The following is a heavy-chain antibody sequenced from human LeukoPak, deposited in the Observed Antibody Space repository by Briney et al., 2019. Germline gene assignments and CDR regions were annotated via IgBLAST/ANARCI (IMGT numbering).Heavy chain of an antibody. Sequence: PSETLSLTCAVYGGSFSGYYWSWIRQPPGKGLEWIGEINHSGSTNYNPSLKRRVTISVGRSKNQFSLMLSSVTAADTAVYYCARGGMVLWFGELLDYWGQGTLVTVSS. J-gene: IGHJ4*02. D-gene: IGHD3-10*01. CDR1: GGSFSGYY. CDR3: ARGGMVLWFGELLDY. V-gene: IGHV4-34*01. CDR2: INHSGST.